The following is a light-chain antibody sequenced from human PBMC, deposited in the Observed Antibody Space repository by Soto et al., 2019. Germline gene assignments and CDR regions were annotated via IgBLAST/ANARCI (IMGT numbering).Light chain of an antibody. CDR3: QQYDKTVPTVT. CDR1: RSGSTN. CDR2: VAS. J-gene: IGKJ4*01. V-gene: IGKV3-15*01. Sequence: DIILTQSPAIVSVSTGERATLACRASRSGSTNLAWYQHKHGQAPRLLIYVASTRVTDIPPRFSGSGSGTEFTLTIKYLKSEDFGVYYCQQYDKTVPTVTFGGGTTGEI.